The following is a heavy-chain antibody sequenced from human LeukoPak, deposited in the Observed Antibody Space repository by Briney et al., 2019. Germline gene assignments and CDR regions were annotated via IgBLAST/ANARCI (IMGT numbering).Heavy chain of an antibody. D-gene: IGHD3-10*01. V-gene: IGHV4-39*01. J-gene: IGHJ5*02. CDR2: VSHSGST. Sequence: SHSLSLTCTLSGRSASITTYYGACVSHPPGNWLELIGSVSHSGSTYYNPSLKSRVSTSVDTSKNQFSLNLSSVIAADTAVYYCARKVVRGVICWFDAWGQGTLVTVSS. CDR1: GRSASITTYY. CDR3: ARKVVRGVICWFDA.